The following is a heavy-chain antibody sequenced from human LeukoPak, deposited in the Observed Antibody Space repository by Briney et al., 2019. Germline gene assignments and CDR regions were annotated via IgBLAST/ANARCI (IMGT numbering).Heavy chain of an antibody. CDR1: GFIFSSYE. D-gene: IGHD6-13*01. Sequence: PGGSLRLSCAASGFIFSSYEMNWVRQAPGKGLEWVSYISTSGSTIYYADSVKGRFTISRDNAKNSLYLQMNSLRAEDTAVYYCARDSSGWYHWFDPWGQGTLVTVSS. CDR2: ISTSGSTI. J-gene: IGHJ5*02. CDR3: ARDSSGWYHWFDP. V-gene: IGHV3-48*03.